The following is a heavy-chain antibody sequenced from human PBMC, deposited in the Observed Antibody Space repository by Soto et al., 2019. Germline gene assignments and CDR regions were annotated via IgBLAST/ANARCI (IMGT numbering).Heavy chain of an antibody. Sequence: PGASVKVSCKASGGTFSSYAISWVRQAPGQGLEWMGGIIPIFGTANYAQKFQGRVTITADKSTSTAYMELSSLRSEDTAVYYCAGYYDSRKAAFDIWGQGTMVTVSS. CDR1: GGTFSSYA. CDR3: AGYYDSRKAAFDI. D-gene: IGHD3-22*01. CDR2: IIPIFGTA. V-gene: IGHV1-69*06. J-gene: IGHJ3*02.